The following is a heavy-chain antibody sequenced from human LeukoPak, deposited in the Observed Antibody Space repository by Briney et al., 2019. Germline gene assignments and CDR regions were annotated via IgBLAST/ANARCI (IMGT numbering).Heavy chain of an antibody. V-gene: IGHV4-59*01. CDR2: VDHTGST. D-gene: IGHD3-22*01. CDR3: ARGNHYYDSSAYLAWESFQH. J-gene: IGHJ1*01. CDR1: DDSITMYY. Sequence: SETLSLTCSVSDDSITMYYWTWIRQPPGKGLEWIGYVDHTGSTNFNPSLNGRVSISRDTTNNLFSLRLRSVTAADTAVYYCARGNHYYDSSAYLAWESFQHWGQGTLVTVSS.